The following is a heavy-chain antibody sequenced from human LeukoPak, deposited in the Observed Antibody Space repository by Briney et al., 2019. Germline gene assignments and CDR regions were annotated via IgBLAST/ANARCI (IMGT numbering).Heavy chain of an antibody. J-gene: IGHJ4*02. D-gene: IGHD2-2*01. CDR1: GFTFSGHA. CDR3: AKVGRTSSDPSAY. CDR2: ISESGDTT. Sequence: GGSLRLSCAASGFTFSGHAMSWVRQAPGKGLEWVSVISESGDTTYYADSAKGRFTMSRDNSKNALYLQMNSLRAEDTAVYYCAKVGRTSSDPSAYWGQGTLVTVSS. V-gene: IGHV3-23*01.